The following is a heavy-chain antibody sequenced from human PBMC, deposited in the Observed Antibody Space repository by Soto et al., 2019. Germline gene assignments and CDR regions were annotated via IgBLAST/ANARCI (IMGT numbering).Heavy chain of an antibody. Sequence: EGQLLESGGGLVQPGGSLRLSCAASGFTFSSFAMNWVRQAPGKGLEWVSGITGGGDSTFYADSVKGRFTISRVQSKNTVYLQMTSLRAEDTAVYYCVKKIAGTTTSGAYWYFDLWCRGTLVTVSS. CDR2: ITGGGDST. D-gene: IGHD2-15*01. CDR3: VKKIAGTTTSGAYWYFDL. CDR1: GFTFSSFA. V-gene: IGHV3-23*01. J-gene: IGHJ2*01.